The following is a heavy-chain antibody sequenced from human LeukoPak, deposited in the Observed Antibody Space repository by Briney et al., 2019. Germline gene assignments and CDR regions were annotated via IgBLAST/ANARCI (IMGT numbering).Heavy chain of an antibody. CDR3: ARATGLYGYNWFDP. V-gene: IGHV4-59*01. CDR2: IYYSGST. Sequence: SETLSLTCTVSGGSISSYYWSWIRQPPGKGLEWIGYIYYSGSTNYNPSLKSRVTISVDTSKSQFSLKLSSVTAADTAVYYCARATGLYGYNWFDPWGQGTLVTVSS. J-gene: IGHJ5*02. D-gene: IGHD3-16*02. CDR1: GGSISSYY.